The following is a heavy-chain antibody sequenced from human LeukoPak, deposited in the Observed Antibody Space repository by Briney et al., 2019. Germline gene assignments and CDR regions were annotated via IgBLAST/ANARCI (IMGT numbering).Heavy chain of an antibody. J-gene: IGHJ4*02. CDR1: GFTFSSYG. CDR3: AKDSEEDYYGSGSYYNGGGFDY. V-gene: IGHV3-30*18. CDR2: ISYDGSSK. Sequence: GGSLRLSCAASGFTFSSYGMHWVRQAPGKGLEWVAVISYDGSSKYYADSVKGRFTISRDNSKNTLYLQMNSLRAEDTAVYYCAKDSEEDYYGSGSYYNGGGFDYWGQGTLVTVSS. D-gene: IGHD3-10*01.